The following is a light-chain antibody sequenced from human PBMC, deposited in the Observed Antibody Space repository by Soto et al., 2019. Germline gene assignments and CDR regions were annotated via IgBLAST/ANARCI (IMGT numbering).Light chain of an antibody. CDR3: QQYGRSWT. V-gene: IGKV3-20*01. CDR2: GAS. CDR1: QSVSSY. J-gene: IGKJ1*01. Sequence: EIVLTQSPGTLSLSPGERATLSCRASQSVSSYLAWYQQKPGHAPRLLIYGASSRATGIPDRFSGSGSGTDFTLTISRLEPEDFAVYHCQQYGRSWTFGQGTKVEIK.